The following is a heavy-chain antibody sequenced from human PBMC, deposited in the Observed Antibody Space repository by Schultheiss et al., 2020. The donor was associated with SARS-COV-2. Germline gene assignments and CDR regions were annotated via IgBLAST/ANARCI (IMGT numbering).Heavy chain of an antibody. CDR3: AKEDIAGYYFDY. Sequence: GGSLRLSCAASGFTFSSYGMHWVRQAPGKGLEWVAVIWYDGSNKYYADSVKGRFTISRDNAKNSLYLQMNSLRVEDTALYYCAKEDIAGYYFDYWGQGTLVTVSS. CDR1: GFTFSSYG. V-gene: IGHV3-33*03. D-gene: IGHD6-13*01. J-gene: IGHJ4*02. CDR2: IWYDGSNK.